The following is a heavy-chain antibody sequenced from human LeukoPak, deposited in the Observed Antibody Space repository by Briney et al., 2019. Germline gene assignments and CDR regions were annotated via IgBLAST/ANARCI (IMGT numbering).Heavy chain of an antibody. CDR1: GLTFGDNA. V-gene: IGHV3-49*04. CDR2: IRNKGNGGTT. Sequence: PGGSLRLSCTTSGLTFGDNAMSWVRQAPGKGLEWVGFIRNKGNGGTTEYAASVKGRFTISRDDSESITYLQMNSLRTEDTAVYXXXXGSYHESSGYRFDYWGQGTLVTVSS. CDR3: XXGSYHESSGYRFDY. D-gene: IGHD3-22*01. J-gene: IGHJ4*02.